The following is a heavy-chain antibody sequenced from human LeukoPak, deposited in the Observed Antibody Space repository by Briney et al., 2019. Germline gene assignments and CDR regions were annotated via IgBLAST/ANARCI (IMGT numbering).Heavy chain of an antibody. J-gene: IGHJ4*02. Sequence: SVKVSCKASGGTFSSYAISWVRQAPGQGLEWMGGSIPIFGTANYAQKFQGRVTITADKSTSTAYMELSSLRSEDTAVYYCARDACTNGVCYTGRFDYWGQGTLVTVSS. CDR2: SIPIFGTA. D-gene: IGHD2-8*01. CDR3: ARDACTNGVCYTGRFDY. V-gene: IGHV1-69*06. CDR1: GGTFSSYA.